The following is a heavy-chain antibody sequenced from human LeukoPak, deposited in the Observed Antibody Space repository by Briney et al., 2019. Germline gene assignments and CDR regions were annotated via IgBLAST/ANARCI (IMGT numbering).Heavy chain of an antibody. J-gene: IGHJ4*02. D-gene: IGHD2-2*01. CDR3: ARDVSTSGVPAATYY. CDR2: ISPSGGST. V-gene: IGHV1-46*01. Sequence: ASVKVSCKASGYTFTSYYMHWVRQAPGQGLEWMGIISPSGGSTSYAQKFQGRVTMTRDTSTSTVYMELSSLRSEDTAVYYCARDVSTSGVPAATYYWGQGTLVTVSS. CDR1: GYTFTSYY.